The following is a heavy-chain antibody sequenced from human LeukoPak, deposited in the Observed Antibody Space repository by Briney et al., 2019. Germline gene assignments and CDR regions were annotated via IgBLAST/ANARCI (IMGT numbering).Heavy chain of an antibody. CDR3: ARGPGMATIKD. CDR2: IYYSGST. V-gene: IGHV4-59*01. Sequence: SETLSLTCTVSGGSISSYYWSWIRQPPGKGLEWIGNIYYSGSTNYNPSPKSRVTISIDTSKNQFSLKLSSVTAADTAVYYSARGPGMATIKDWGQGTLVTVSS. J-gene: IGHJ4*02. CDR1: GGSISSYY. D-gene: IGHD5-24*01.